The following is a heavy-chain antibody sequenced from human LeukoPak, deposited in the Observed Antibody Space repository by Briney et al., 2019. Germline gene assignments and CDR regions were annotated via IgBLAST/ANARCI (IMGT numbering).Heavy chain of an antibody. V-gene: IGHV3-23*01. CDR2: ISGSGGST. CDR1: GFTFSRYD. J-gene: IGHJ4*02. CDR3: AKDDSSGWYDY. Sequence: PRGSLRLSCAASGFTFSRYDMSWVRQALGKGLEWVSAISGSGGSTYYADSVKGRSTISRDNSKNTLYLQMNSLRAEDTALYYCAKDDSSGWYDYWGQGTLVTVSS. D-gene: IGHD6-19*01.